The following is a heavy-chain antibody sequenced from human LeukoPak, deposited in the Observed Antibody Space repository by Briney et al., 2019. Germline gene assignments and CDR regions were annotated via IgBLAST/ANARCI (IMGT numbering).Heavy chain of an antibody. D-gene: IGHD5-12*01. CDR3: VRGTSRDYGYGGDDPY. Sequence: PGGPLRLSCAVSDFTFSTYWMHWVRQAPGKGLVWVSRISRDGKSRTYADSVMGRFTISRDNRRDTLYLQMDSLRAEDTAVYYCVRGTSRDYGYGGDDPYWGQGTLVIVSS. CDR1: DFTFSTYW. V-gene: IGHV3-74*01. CDR2: ISRDGKSR. J-gene: IGHJ4*02.